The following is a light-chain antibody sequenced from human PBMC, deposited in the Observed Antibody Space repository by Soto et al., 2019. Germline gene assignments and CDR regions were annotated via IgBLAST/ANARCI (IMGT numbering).Light chain of an antibody. Sequence: DVHMTQSPSSLSAFVGDRVTITCRASQGIAPYLAWFQQKPGKVPKLLIYATSTLQSGVPSRFSGSGSGTDFTLTISSLQPEDVATYYCPKYNSASLTFRGGTEVHSK. CDR2: ATS. CDR3: PKYNSASLT. CDR1: QGIAPY. J-gene: IGKJ4*01. V-gene: IGKV1-27*01.